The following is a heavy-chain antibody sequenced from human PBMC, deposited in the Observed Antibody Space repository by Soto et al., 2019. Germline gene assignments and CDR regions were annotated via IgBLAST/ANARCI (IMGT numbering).Heavy chain of an antibody. Sequence: PSETLSLTCAVSGYSISSGYYWGWIRQPPGKGLEWIGSIYHSGSTYYNPSLKSRVTISVDTSKNQFSLKLSSVTAADTAVYYCARVTGQLVLVDYWGQGTLVTVSS. D-gene: IGHD6-6*01. V-gene: IGHV4-38-2*01. CDR2: IYHSGST. J-gene: IGHJ4*02. CDR1: GYSISSGYY. CDR3: ARVTGQLVLVDY.